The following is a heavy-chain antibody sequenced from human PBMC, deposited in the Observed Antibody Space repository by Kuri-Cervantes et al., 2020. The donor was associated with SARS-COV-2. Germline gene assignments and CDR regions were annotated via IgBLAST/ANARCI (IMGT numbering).Heavy chain of an antibody. CDR3: ARGRYSYGLLYFDY. Sequence: GGSLRLSCAASGFTFSDYYMSWIRQAPGKGLEWVSYISSSSSYTNYADSVKGRFTISRDNAKNSPYLQMNSLRAEDTAVYYCARGRYSYGLLYFDYWGQGTLVTVSS. J-gene: IGHJ4*02. V-gene: IGHV3-11*06. D-gene: IGHD5-18*01. CDR1: GFTFSDYY. CDR2: ISSSSSYT.